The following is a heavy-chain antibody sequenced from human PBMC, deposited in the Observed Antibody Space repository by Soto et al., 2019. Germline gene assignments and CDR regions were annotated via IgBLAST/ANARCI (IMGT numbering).Heavy chain of an antibody. D-gene: IGHD6-19*01. Sequence: GVSVKVSCKVSGYTLTELSMHWVRQAPGKGLEWMGGFDPEDGETIYAQKFQGRVTMTEDTSTDTAYMELSSLRSEDTAVYYCATFRMSSGWYFNWFDPWGQGTLVTVSS. V-gene: IGHV1-24*01. J-gene: IGHJ5*02. CDR3: ATFRMSSGWYFNWFDP. CDR1: GYTLTELS. CDR2: FDPEDGET.